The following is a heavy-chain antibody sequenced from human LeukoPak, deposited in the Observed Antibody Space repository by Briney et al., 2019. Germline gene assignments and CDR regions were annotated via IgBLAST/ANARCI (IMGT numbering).Heavy chain of an antibody. Sequence: ASVKVSCKASGYTFTSNYIHWVRQAPGQGLEWMGMIYPRDGSTSYAQKFQGRVTVTRDTSTSTVHMELCGLRSEDTAVYYCARDQEGLDYWGQGTLVTVSS. CDR3: ARDQEGLDY. V-gene: IGHV1-46*01. CDR2: IYPRDGST. J-gene: IGHJ4*02. CDR1: GYTFTSNY.